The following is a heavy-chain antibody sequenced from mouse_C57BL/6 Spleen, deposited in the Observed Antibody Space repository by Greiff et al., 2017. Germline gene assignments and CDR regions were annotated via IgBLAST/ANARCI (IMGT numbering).Heavy chain of an antibody. D-gene: IGHD2-1*01. Sequence: EVKVVESGEGLVKPGGSLKLSCAASGFTFSSYAMSWVRQTPEKRLEWVAYISSGGDYIYYADTVKGRFTISRDNARNTLYLQMSSLKSEDTAMYYCTRGDYYGNYHVFAYWGQGTLVTVSA. CDR3: TRGDYYGNYHVFAY. CDR1: GFTFSSYA. J-gene: IGHJ3*01. CDR2: ISSGGDYI. V-gene: IGHV5-9-1*02.